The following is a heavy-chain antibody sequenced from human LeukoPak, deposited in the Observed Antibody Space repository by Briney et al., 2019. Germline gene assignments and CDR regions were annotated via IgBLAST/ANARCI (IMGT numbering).Heavy chain of an antibody. CDR2: IKQDGSEK. J-gene: IGHJ4*02. D-gene: IGHD6-19*01. V-gene: IGHV3-7*01. CDR1: GFTFSSYW. CDR3: ARDLVDSSGWYCFDY. Sequence: GGSLRLSCAASGFTFSSYWMSWVRQAPGKGLEWVANIKQDGSEKYYVDSVKGRFTISRDNAKNSLYLQMNSLRAEDTAVYYCARDLVDSSGWYCFDYWGQGTLVTLSS.